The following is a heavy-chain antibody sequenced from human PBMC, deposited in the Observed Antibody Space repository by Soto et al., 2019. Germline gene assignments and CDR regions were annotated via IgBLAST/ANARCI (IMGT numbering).Heavy chain of an antibody. Sequence: QVQLVQSGTEVKRPGDSVKVSCKASGYTFTGYYVHWVRQAPGQGLEWMGWINPNSGDTYLAQRFQGRVTMNRDTSIGTAYVALRGLTSDDTPEYYCAKGGAIVAAGTRVYLYNAMDVWGQGTTVTVSS. CDR1: GYTFTGYY. CDR2: INPNSGDT. CDR3: AKGGAIVAAGTRVYLYNAMDV. D-gene: IGHD1-26*01. V-gene: IGHV1-2*02. J-gene: IGHJ6*02.